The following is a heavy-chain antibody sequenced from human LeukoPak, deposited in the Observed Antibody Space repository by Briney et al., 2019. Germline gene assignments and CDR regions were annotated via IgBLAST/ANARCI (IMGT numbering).Heavy chain of an antibody. V-gene: IGHV3-30*04. CDR1: GFTFSSYA. CDR2: ISYDGSNK. J-gene: IGHJ4*02. D-gene: IGHD6-19*01. Sequence: GRSLRLSCAASGFTFSSYAMHWVRRAPGKGQDWVAVISYDGSNKYYADSVKGRFTISRDNSKNTLYLQMNSLRAEDTAVYYCASAAVAGTRGSGDYFDYWGQGTLVTVSS. CDR3: ASAAVAGTRGSGDYFDY.